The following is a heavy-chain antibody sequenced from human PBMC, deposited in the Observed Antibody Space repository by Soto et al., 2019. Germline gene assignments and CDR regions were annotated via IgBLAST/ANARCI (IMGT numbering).Heavy chain of an antibody. J-gene: IGHJ4*02. CDR2: ITGTGVSI. D-gene: IGHD6-6*01. CDR3: AKDSIRYSCSSDLAH. CDR1: GFSFSGYA. V-gene: IGHV3-23*01. Sequence: EVQLLESGGGLVQPGGSLRLSCVASGFSFSGYAMSWVRQAPGKGLVWVSSITGTGVSIYYADSVRGRFTISRDNSKNTLDLQMRSLSAEDAARYYCAKDSIRYSCSSDLAHWGRGALVTVSS.